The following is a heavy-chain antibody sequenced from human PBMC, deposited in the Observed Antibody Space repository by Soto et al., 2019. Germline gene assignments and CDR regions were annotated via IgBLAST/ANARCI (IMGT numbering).Heavy chain of an antibody. CDR2: ISYDGSNK. CDR3: AIEYCSGGSCLSSGLDY. Sequence: GGSLRLSCAASGFTFSSYAMHWVRQAPGKGLEWVAVISYDGSNKYYADSVKGRFTISRDNSKNTLYLQMNSLRAEDTAVYYCAIEYCSGGSCLSSGLDYWGQGTLVTVSS. D-gene: IGHD2-15*01. V-gene: IGHV3-30-3*01. CDR1: GFTFSSYA. J-gene: IGHJ4*02.